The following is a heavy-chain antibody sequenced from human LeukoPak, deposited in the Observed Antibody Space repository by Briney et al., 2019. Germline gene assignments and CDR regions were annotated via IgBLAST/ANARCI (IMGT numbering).Heavy chain of an antibody. CDR1: GFTFNTCT. J-gene: IGHJ4*02. V-gene: IGHV3-21*01. Sequence: GGSLRLSCAASGFTFNTCTMNWVRQAPGKGLEWVSSISATSGYIYYADSVKGRFTISRDNSKNTLYLQMNSLRAEDTAVYYCASGPGDLPNWGQGTLVTVSS. CDR3: ASGPGDLPN. D-gene: IGHD4-17*01. CDR2: ISATSGYI.